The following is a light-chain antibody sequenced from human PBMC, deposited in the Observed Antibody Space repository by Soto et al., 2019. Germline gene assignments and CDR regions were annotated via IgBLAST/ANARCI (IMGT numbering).Light chain of an antibody. CDR1: QSVSSAY. J-gene: IGKJ2*01. CDR2: GAS. CDR3: QQAGSSFYT. V-gene: IGKV3-20*01. Sequence: EIVLTQSPGTLSLSPGERATLSCRASQSVSSAYLAWYQQIPGQAPRLLIYGASSRATGIPDRFSGSGSGTDFTLTSSGLEPEYFAVYYCQQAGSSFYTFGQGTKLEIK.